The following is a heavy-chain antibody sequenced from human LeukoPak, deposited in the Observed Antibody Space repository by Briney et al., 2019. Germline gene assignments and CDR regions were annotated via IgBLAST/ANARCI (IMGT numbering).Heavy chain of an antibody. V-gene: IGHV3-11*01. D-gene: IGHD3/OR15-3a*01. CDR3: AREGFFRGLIQH. CDR2: ISSSGSTI. Sequence: GGSLRLSCAASGFTFDDYAMHWVRQAPGKGLEWVSYISSSGSTIYYADSVKGRFTISRDNAKNSLYLQMNSLRAEDTAVYYCAREGFFRGLIQHWGQGTLVTVSS. CDR1: GFTFDDYA. J-gene: IGHJ1*01.